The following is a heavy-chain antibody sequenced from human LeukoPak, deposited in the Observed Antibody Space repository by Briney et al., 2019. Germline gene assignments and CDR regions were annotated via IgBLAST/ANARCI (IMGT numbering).Heavy chain of an antibody. Sequence: SETLSLTCAVSGGSISSSNWWSRVRQPPGKGLEWIGENYHSGSTNYNPSLKSRVTISVDKSKNQFSLKLSSVTAADTAVYYCAEGSGNYYYGMDVWGQGTTVTVSS. CDR1: GGSISSSNW. D-gene: IGHD2-15*01. V-gene: IGHV4-4*02. J-gene: IGHJ6*02. CDR3: AEGSGNYYYGMDV. CDR2: NYHSGST.